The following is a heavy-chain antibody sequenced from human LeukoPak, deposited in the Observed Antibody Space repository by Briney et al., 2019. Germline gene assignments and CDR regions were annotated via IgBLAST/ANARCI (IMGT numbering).Heavy chain of an antibody. Sequence: SQTLSLTCTVSGGSISSGSHYWSWIRQPAGKGLEWIGRIYTSGSTNYNPSLKSRVTISVDTSKNQFSLKLSSVTAADTAVYYCARDGPSGSFDYWGQGTLVTVSS. CDR2: IYTSGST. CDR3: ARDGPSGSFDY. V-gene: IGHV4-61*02. J-gene: IGHJ4*02. D-gene: IGHD3-10*01. CDR1: GGSISSGSHY.